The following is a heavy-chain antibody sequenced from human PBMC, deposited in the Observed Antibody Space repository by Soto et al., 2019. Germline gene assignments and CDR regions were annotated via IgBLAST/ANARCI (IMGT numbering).Heavy chain of an antibody. CDR1: GYTFTSYY. CDR3: ASVRDSYFIYDSSGYYNY. J-gene: IGHJ4*02. CDR2: INPSGGST. D-gene: IGHD3-22*01. Sequence: ASVKVSCKASGYTFTSYYMHWVRQAPGQGLEWMGIINPSGGSTSYAQKFQGRVTMTRDTSTSTVYMELSSLRSEDTAVYYCASVRDSYFIYDSSGYYNYWGQGTLVTVSS. V-gene: IGHV1-46*01.